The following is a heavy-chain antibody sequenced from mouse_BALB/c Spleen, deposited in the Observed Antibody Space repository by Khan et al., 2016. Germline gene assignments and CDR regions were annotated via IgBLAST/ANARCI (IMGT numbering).Heavy chain of an antibody. J-gene: IGHJ2*01. CDR3: ASKGYRYDPMDY. D-gene: IGHD2-14*01. V-gene: IGHV1S135*01. CDR1: GYSFTDYN. Sequence: VQLKESGPELVKPGASVKVSCKAVGYSFTDYNMYWVKQSHGKSLEWIGYIDPYNGGTSYNQKFKGKATLTVDKSSSTAFMNLNSLTSEDSAVYYCASKGYRYDPMDYWGQGTTLAVSS. CDR2: IDPYNGGT.